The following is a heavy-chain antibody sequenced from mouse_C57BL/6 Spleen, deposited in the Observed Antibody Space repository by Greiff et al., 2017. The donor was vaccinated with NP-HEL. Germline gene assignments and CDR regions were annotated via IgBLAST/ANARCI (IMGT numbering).Heavy chain of an antibody. CDR1: GYTFTDYE. D-gene: IGHD2-12*01. CDR2: IDPETGGT. CDR3: TRGDDVGDY. J-gene: IGHJ2*01. Sequence: QVQLQQSGAELVGPGASVTLSCKASGYTFTDYEMHWVKQTPVHGLEWIGAIDPETGGTAYNQKFKGKAILTADKSSSTAYMELRSLTSEDSAVYYCTRGDDVGDYWGQGTTLTVSS. V-gene: IGHV1-15*01.